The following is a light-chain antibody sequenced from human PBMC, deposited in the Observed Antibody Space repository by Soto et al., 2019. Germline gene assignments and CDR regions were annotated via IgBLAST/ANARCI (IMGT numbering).Light chain of an antibody. V-gene: IGKV3-11*01. CDR3: QQRSNRPPA. J-gene: IGKJ4*01. Sequence: EIVLTQSPATLSLSPGERATLSCRASQSVSSYLAWYQQKPGHAPMLLIYYASSLSPCIPSSFSGSGSVTDFTLTISSLEPEDFAVYYCQQRSNRPPAFGGGTKVDIK. CDR1: QSVSSY. CDR2: YAS.